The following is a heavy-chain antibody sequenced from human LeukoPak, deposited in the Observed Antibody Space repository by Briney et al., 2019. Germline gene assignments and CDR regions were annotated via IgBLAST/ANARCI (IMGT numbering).Heavy chain of an antibody. CDR2: IYHSGST. CDR3: ARGYSSSWSDY. CDR1: GGSITSTNY. J-gene: IGHJ4*02. Sequence: PSGTLSLTCAVSGGSITSTNYWTWVRQPPGKGLEWIGEIYHSGSTNYNPSLKSRITISVDKSKNQFSLKLSSVTAADTAVYYCARGYSSSWSDYWGQGTLVTVSS. V-gene: IGHV4-4*02. D-gene: IGHD6-13*01.